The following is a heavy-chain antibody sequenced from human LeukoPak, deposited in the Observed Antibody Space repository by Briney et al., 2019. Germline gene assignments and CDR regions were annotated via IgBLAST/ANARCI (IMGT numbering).Heavy chain of an antibody. CDR2: ISSSSSYI. V-gene: IGHV3-21*01. J-gene: IGHJ6*02. CDR3: ARDREVLLWFGELLPKYYGMDV. CDR1: GFTFSSYS. D-gene: IGHD3-10*01. Sequence: PGGSLRLSCAASGFTFSSYSMNWVRQAPGKGLEWVSSISSSSSYIYYADSVKGRFTISRDNAKNSLYMQMNSLRAEDTAVYYCARDREVLLWFGELLPKYYGMDVWGQGTTVTVSS.